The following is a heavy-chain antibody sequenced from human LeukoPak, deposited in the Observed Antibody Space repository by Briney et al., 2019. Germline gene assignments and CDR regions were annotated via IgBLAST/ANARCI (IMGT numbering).Heavy chain of an antibody. V-gene: IGHV4-31*03. CDR3: ARVRRMVRGVIPYDY. Sequence: SETLSLTCTVSGGSISSGGHNWSWIRQHPGKGLEWIGYINYSGSTSYNPPLKSRVTMSVDTSQNQFSLKLSSVTAADTAVYYCARVRRMVRGVIPYDYWGQGTLVTVSS. J-gene: IGHJ4*02. CDR1: GGSISSGGHN. CDR2: INYSGST. D-gene: IGHD3-10*01.